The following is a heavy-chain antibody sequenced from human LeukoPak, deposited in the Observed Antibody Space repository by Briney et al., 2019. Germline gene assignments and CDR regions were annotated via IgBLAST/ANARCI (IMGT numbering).Heavy chain of an antibody. CDR2: ISAYNGNT. D-gene: IGHD2-15*01. CDR1: GYTFTSYG. CDR3: AREMWPAVVVVAATVSAFDY. V-gene: IGHV1-18*01. Sequence: GASVKVSCKASGYTFTSYGISWVRQAPGQGLEWMGWISAYNGNTNYAQKLQGRVSMTTDTSTTTAYMELRSLRSDDTAVYYCAREMWPAVVVVAATVSAFDYWGQGTLVTVSS. J-gene: IGHJ4*02.